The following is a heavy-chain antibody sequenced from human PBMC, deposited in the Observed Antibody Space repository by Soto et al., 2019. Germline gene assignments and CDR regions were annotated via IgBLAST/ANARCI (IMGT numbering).Heavy chain of an antibody. Sequence: PSETLSLTCAVYGGSFSGYYWSWIRQPPGKGLEWIGEINHSGSTNYNPSLKSRVTISVDTSKNQFSLKLSSVTAADTAVYYCARRAGTWYYYYYYGMDVWGQGTTVTVSS. CDR2: INHSGST. CDR3: ARRAGTWYYYYYYGMDV. V-gene: IGHV4-34*01. J-gene: IGHJ6*02. D-gene: IGHD6-13*01. CDR1: GGSFSGYY.